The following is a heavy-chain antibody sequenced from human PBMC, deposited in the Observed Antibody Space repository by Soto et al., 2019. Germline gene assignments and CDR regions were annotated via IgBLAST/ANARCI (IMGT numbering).Heavy chain of an antibody. V-gene: IGHV4-31*03. CDR1: GGSIRSGGYY. Sequence: SETLSLTCTFSGGSIRSGGYYLSWIRQHPGKGLEWIGYIYYSGSTYYNPSLKSRVTISVDTSKNQFSLKLSSVTAADTAVYYCARDGGSGLRYFDWLSRGDYYYYYMDVWGKGTTVTVSS. CDR2: IYYSGST. J-gene: IGHJ6*03. CDR3: ARDGGSGLRYFDWLSRGDYYYYYMDV. D-gene: IGHD3-9*01.